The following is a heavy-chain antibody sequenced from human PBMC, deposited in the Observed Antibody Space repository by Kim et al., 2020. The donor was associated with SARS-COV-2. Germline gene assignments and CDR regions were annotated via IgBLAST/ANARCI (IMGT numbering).Heavy chain of an antibody. D-gene: IGHD3-22*01. CDR3: ARYGSSGVGFIDY. V-gene: IGHV4-39*07. CDR1: GGSISSSSYY. J-gene: IGHJ4*02. Sequence: SETLSLTCTVSGGSISSSSYYWGWIRQPPGKGLEWIGSIYYSGSTYYNPSLKSRITMSVDTSKNHFSLKLSSVTAADTAVYYCARYGSSGVGFIDYWGQGTLVTVSS. CDR2: IYYSGST.